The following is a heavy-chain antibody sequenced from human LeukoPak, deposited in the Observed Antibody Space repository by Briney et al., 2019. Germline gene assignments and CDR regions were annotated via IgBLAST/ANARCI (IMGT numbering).Heavy chain of an antibody. CDR3: ARIWLRAFDI. Sequence: GESLKISCKGSGYSFTNYWNAWVRPMPGKGLEWMGIIYPDDSDTRYSPSFQGQVTISADKSISTAYLQWSSLKASDTAMYYCARIWLRAFDIWGQGTMVTVSS. CDR1: GYSFTNYW. CDR2: IYPDDSDT. J-gene: IGHJ3*02. D-gene: IGHD3-16*01. V-gene: IGHV5-51*01.